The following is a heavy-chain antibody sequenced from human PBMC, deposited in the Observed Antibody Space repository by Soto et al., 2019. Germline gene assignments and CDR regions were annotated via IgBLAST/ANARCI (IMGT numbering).Heavy chain of an antibody. CDR1: GSTFSSYG. Sequence: GGSLRLSCAASGSTFSSYGMHWVRQAPGKGLEWVAVIWYDGSNKYYADSVKGRFTISRDNSKNALYLQMNSLRAEDTAVYYCAREGIAAAGRNYYGMDVWGQGTTVTVSS. CDR3: AREGIAAAGRNYYGMDV. CDR2: IWYDGSNK. J-gene: IGHJ6*02. V-gene: IGHV3-33*01. D-gene: IGHD6-13*01.